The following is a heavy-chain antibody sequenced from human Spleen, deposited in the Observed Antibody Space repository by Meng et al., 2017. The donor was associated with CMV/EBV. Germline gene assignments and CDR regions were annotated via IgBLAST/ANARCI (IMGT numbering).Heavy chain of an antibody. J-gene: IGHJ5*02. CDR2: IYYRGNT. V-gene: IGHV4-39*07. CDR1: GGSISSSSYY. Sequence: SETLSLTCSVSGGSISSSSYYWGWIRQPPGKGLEWIGSIYYRGNTYYNPSLKSRVTISVDTSKNQFSLKLSSVTAADTAVYYCARDLRGISAVVFYTWLDPWGQGALVTVSS. D-gene: IGHD3-3*01. CDR3: ARDLRGISAVVFYTWLDP.